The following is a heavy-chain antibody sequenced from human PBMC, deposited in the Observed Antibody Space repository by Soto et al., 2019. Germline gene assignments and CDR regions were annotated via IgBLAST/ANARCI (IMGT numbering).Heavy chain of an antibody. CDR1: GFTFSNHG. V-gene: IGHV3-30*18. J-gene: IGHJ4*02. CDR2: ISHDGRED. Sequence: QVQLVESGGGVVQPGRSLRLSCAASGFTFSNHGMHWVRQAPGKGLEWVSVISHDGREDYYADSVRGRFTISRDNSKNTLYLQMNSLRPEDTAVYYCTKDRSPECGGDCHFDYWGQGSLVSVSS. D-gene: IGHD2-21*02. CDR3: TKDRSPECGGDCHFDY.